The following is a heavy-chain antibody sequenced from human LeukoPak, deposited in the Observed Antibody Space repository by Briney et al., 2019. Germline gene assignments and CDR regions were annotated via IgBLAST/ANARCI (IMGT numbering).Heavy chain of an antibody. CDR1: GFTFSSYS. CDR2: ISSRSSYI. J-gene: IGHJ4*02. V-gene: IGHV3-21*01. CDR3: ARDLEWLPGYQKDYFDY. Sequence: PGGSLRLSCAASGFTFSSYSMNWVRQAPGKGLEWVSSISSRSSYIYYADSVKGRFTISRDNAKNSLYLQMNSLRAEDTAVYYCARDLEWLPGYQKDYFDYWGQGTLVTVSS. D-gene: IGHD3-3*01.